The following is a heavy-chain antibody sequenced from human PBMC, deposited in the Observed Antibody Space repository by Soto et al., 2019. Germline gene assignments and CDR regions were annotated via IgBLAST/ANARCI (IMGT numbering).Heavy chain of an antibody. CDR1: GGTFTNYA. D-gene: IGHD2-2*01. CDR3: ARERSVGYCITTTCPKPFYYYAMDV. Sequence: QVQLVQSGAEVKKPGSSLKVSCKASGGTFTNYAFSWVRQAPGQGLEWMGGIIPVFGTPDYAQKFQGRVTISADAYTRTASMELSSLRSDDTAVYYCARERSVGYCITTTCPKPFYYYAMDVWGQGNTVTVSS. J-gene: IGHJ6*02. CDR2: IIPVFGTP. V-gene: IGHV1-69*12.